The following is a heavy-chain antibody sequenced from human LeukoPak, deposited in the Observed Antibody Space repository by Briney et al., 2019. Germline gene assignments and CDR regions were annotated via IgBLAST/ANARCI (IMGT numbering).Heavy chain of an antibody. CDR2: ISGSGGST. Sequence: PGGSLRLSCAASGFSFSSYAMSWVRQAPGKGLEWVSAISGSGGSTYYADSVKGRFTISRDNPKNTLYLQMNSLRAEDTAVYYCAKVKYYYDSSGSDYWGQGTLVTVSS. J-gene: IGHJ4*02. V-gene: IGHV3-23*01. CDR3: AKVKYYYDSSGSDY. CDR1: GFSFSSYA. D-gene: IGHD3-22*01.